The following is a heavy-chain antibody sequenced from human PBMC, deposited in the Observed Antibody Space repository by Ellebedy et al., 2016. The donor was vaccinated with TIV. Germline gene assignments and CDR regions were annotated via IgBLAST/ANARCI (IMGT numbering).Heavy chain of an antibody. Sequence: GGSLRLSCAASGFSFRNYWMGWVRQAPGKGLEWVANIYQDGSEKYYVDSVKGRFTIPRDNANKSLFLQMNSLRGDDTALYYCARRGSYGDYAVQVNSWFDRWGRGTLVTVSS. D-gene: IGHD4-17*01. CDR1: GFSFRNYW. CDR2: IYQDGSEK. J-gene: IGHJ5*02. V-gene: IGHV3-7*01. CDR3: ARRGSYGDYAVQVNSWFDR.